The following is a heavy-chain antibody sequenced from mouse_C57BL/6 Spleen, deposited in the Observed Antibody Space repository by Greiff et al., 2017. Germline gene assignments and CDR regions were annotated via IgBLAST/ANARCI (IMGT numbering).Heavy chain of an antibody. J-gene: IGHJ4*01. CDR2: IDPEDGDT. Sequence: EVQLQQSGAELVRPGASVKLSCTASGFNIKDYYMHWVKQRPEQGLEWIGRIDPEDGDTEYAPKFQGKATMTADTSSNTAYLQLSSLTSEDTAVYYCTLGGNDGRGAMDYWGQGTSVTVSS. V-gene: IGHV14-1*01. CDR1: GFNIKDYY. D-gene: IGHD2-2*01. CDR3: TLGGNDGRGAMDY.